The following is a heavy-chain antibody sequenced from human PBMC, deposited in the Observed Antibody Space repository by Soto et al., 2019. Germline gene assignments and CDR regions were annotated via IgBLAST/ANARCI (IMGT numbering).Heavy chain of an antibody. CDR2: ISAYNGNT. D-gene: IGHD3-3*01. CDR1: GYTFTSYG. Sequence: ASVKVSCKASGYTFTSYGISWVRQAPGQGLEWMGWISAYNGNTNYAQKLQGRVTMTTDTSTSTAYMELRSLRSDDTAVYYCATLEPTYYDFWSGYYKEGSTHDEYFQHWGQGTLVTVSS. CDR3: ATLEPTYYDFWSGYYKEGSTHDEYFQH. V-gene: IGHV1-18*01. J-gene: IGHJ1*01.